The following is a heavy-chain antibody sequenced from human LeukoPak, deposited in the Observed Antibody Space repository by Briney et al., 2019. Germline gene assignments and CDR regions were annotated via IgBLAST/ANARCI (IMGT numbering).Heavy chain of an antibody. Sequence: GRSLRLSCAASGFIFSHYGMHWVRQAPGKGLEWAAVIWSDATNRFYAASVKGRFTISRDNSQNTLFLQMNTLRAEDTAIYYCARDAQRGFDYSNSLQYWGHGTLVTVSS. J-gene: IGHJ4*01. CDR3: ARDAQRGFDYSNSLQY. V-gene: IGHV3-33*01. CDR1: GFIFSHYG. D-gene: IGHD4-11*01. CDR2: IWSDATNR.